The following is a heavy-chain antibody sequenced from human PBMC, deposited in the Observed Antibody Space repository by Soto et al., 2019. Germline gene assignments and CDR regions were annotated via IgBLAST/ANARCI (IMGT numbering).Heavy chain of an antibody. CDR1: GFTFSSYA. D-gene: IGHD3-3*01. J-gene: IGHJ6*02. Sequence: GGSLRLSCAASGFTFSSYAMHWVRQAPGKGLEWVAVISYDGSNKYYADPVKGRFTISRDNSKNTLYLQMNSLRAEDTAVYYCARAGDDFWSGPVGYYYYGMDVWGQGTTVTVSS. CDR3: ARAGDDFWSGPVGYYYYGMDV. CDR2: ISYDGSNK. V-gene: IGHV3-30-3*01.